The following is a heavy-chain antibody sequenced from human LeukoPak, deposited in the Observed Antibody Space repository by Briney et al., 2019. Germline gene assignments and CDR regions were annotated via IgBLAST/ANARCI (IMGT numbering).Heavy chain of an antibody. J-gene: IGHJ5*02. V-gene: IGHV1-69*05. CDR1: GGTFSSYA. D-gene: IGHD3-3*01. CDR3: ASSYDFWSGYYPGGYFDP. CDR2: IIPIFGTA. Sequence: SVKVSCKASGGTFSSYAISWVRQAPGQGLEWMGGIIPIFGTANYAQKFQGRVTITTDESTSTAYMELSSLRSEDTAVYYCASSYDFWSGYYPGGYFDPWGQGTLVTVSS.